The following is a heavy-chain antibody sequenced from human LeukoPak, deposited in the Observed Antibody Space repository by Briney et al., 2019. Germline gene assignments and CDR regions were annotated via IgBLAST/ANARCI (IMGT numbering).Heavy chain of an antibody. CDR1: GGSISSYY. D-gene: IGHD5-12*01. Sequence: PSETLSLTCTVSGGSISSYYWSWIRQPPGEGLEWIGYIYYSGSTNYNPSLKSRVTISVDTSKNQFSLKLSSVTAADTAVYYCARESGYGDAFDIWGQGTMVTVSS. J-gene: IGHJ3*02. V-gene: IGHV4-59*01. CDR2: IYYSGST. CDR3: ARESGYGDAFDI.